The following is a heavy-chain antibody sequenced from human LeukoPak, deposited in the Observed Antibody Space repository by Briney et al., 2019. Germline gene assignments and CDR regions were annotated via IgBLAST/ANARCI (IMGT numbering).Heavy chain of an antibody. V-gene: IGHV3-21*01. D-gene: IGHD3-22*01. Sequence: GGSLRLSCAASGFTFSSYSMNWVRQAPGKGLEWVSSISSSSSYIYYVDSVKGRFTISRDNAKNSLYLQMNSLRAEDTAVYYCARAIVVRHHFDYWGQGTLVTVSS. CDR2: ISSSSSYI. J-gene: IGHJ4*02. CDR1: GFTFSSYS. CDR3: ARAIVVRHHFDY.